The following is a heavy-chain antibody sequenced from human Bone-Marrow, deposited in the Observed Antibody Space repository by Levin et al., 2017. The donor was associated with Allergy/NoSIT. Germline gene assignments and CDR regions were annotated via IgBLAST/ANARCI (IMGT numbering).Heavy chain of an antibody. CDR1: GYTFSGYF. CDR3: VRACAGDCYPHDGFDL. J-gene: IGHJ3*01. V-gene: IGHV1-2*02. CDR2: INSNTGGT. Sequence: GESLKISCKASGYTFSGYFMHWVRQAPGQGLEWMGWINSNTGGTNYPQNFQGRVTMTRDTSISTVFMELSGLRSDDTAVYYCVRACAGDCYPHDGFDLWGQGTMVTVSA. D-gene: IGHD2-21*02.